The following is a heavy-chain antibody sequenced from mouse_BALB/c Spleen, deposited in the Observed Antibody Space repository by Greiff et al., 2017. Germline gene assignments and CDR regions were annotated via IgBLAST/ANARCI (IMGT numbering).Heavy chain of an antibody. Sequence: EVHLVESGGGLVKPGGSLKLSCAASGFTFSSYAMSWVRQSPEKRLEWVAEISSGGSYTYYPDTVTGRFTISRDNAKNTLYLEMSSLRSEDTAMYYCARDEVTTAFYAMDYWGQGTSVTVSS. J-gene: IGHJ4*01. V-gene: IGHV5-9-4*01. D-gene: IGHD1-2*01. CDR2: ISSGGSYT. CDR3: ARDEVTTAFYAMDY. CDR1: GFTFSSYA.